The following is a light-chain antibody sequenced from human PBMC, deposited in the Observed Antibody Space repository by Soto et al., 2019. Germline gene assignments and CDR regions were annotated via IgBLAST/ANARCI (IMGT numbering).Light chain of an antibody. J-gene: IGLJ1*01. CDR1: SRDVGGYNS. CDR3: SSYTTSSALYV. Sequence: QSVLTQPASVSGSPGQSITISCTGTSRDVGGYNSVSWYQHHPGKAPKLMIYEVSNRPSGVSNRFSGSKSGNTASLTISGLQAEDEADYYCSSYTTSSALYVFGTGTKVTVL. CDR2: EVS. V-gene: IGLV2-14*01.